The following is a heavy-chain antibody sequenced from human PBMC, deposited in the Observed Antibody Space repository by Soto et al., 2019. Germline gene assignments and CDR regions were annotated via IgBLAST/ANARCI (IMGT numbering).Heavy chain of an antibody. CDR2: IYSGGST. D-gene: IGHD3-22*01. CDR3: ARDRVESGYPEYFQH. CDR1: GFTVSSNY. J-gene: IGHJ1*01. V-gene: IGHV3-53*01. Sequence: EVQLVESGGGLIQPGGSLRLSCAASGFTVSSNYMSWVRQAPGKGLEWVSVIYSGGSTFYAASVKGRFTISRDNSKNTLYLQMSSLSAADTAVYYCARDRVESGYPEYFQHWGQGTLVTVSS.